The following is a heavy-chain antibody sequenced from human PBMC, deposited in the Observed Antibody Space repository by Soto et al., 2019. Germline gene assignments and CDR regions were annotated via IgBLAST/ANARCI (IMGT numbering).Heavy chain of an antibody. V-gene: IGHV3-30-3*01. CDR1: GFTFSSYA. CDR2: ISYDGSNK. D-gene: IGHD3-22*01. Sequence: QVQLVESGGGVVQPGRSLRLSCAASGFTFSSYAMHWVRQAPGKGLEWVAVISYDGSNKYYADSVKGRFTISRDNSKNXLYLQMNSLRAEDTAVYYCARDHYYDSSGYQPPDYWGQGTLVTVSS. CDR3: ARDHYYDSSGYQPPDY. J-gene: IGHJ4*02.